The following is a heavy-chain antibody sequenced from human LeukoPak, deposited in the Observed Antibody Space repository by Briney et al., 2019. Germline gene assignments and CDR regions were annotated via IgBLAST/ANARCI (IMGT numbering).Heavy chain of an antibody. CDR3: ARKGNYYGSGSHDY. CDR2: ISAYNGNT. D-gene: IGHD3-10*01. Sequence: GSSVKVSCEASAYTFTSYGINLVRQAPGQGLEWMGWISAYNGNTNYAQKLQGRVNMTTDTSTRTAYTELRSLRSEDTAVYYCARKGNYYGSGSHDYWGQGTLVTVSS. CDR1: AYTFTSYG. V-gene: IGHV1-18*01. J-gene: IGHJ4*02.